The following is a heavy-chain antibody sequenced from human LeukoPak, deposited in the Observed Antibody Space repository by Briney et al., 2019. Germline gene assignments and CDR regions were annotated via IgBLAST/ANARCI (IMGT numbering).Heavy chain of an antibody. V-gene: IGHV1-46*01. Sequence: GASVKVSCKASGYSFTGYYLHRVRQAPGQGLEWMGIINPSGGSTSYAQKFQGRVTMTRDMSTSTAYMELSSLRSEDTAVYYCARDRGGYDYVDAFDIWGQGTMVTVSS. J-gene: IGHJ3*02. D-gene: IGHD5-12*01. CDR1: GYSFTGYY. CDR3: ARDRGGYDYVDAFDI. CDR2: INPSGGST.